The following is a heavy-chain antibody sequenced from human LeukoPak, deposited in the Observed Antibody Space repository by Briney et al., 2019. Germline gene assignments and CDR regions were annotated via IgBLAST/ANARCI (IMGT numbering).Heavy chain of an antibody. J-gene: IGHJ3*02. V-gene: IGHV4-34*01. Sequence: SETLSLTCAVSGGSFSGYYWAWIRQPPGKGLEWIGEINHSGSANYNPSLKSRVTISVDTSKNQFSLKLSSVTAADTAVYYCARGTNIVGATHAFDIWGQGTMVTVSS. CDR1: GGSFSGYY. CDR3: ARGTNIVGATHAFDI. D-gene: IGHD1-26*01. CDR2: INHSGSA.